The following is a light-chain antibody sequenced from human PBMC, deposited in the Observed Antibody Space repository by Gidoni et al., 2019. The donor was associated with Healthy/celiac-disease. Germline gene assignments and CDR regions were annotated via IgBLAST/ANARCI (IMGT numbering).Light chain of an antibody. J-gene: IGKJ3*01. CDR3: QKYNRATPGT. CDR1: QGISNY. Sequence: FQLPQSPSSLSASVGDRVTITCRASQGISNYLAWYQQKPGKVPKLLIYAASTLQSGVPSRFSGSGYGTDFTLTISSLQPEDVETYYCQKYNRATPGTFGPGTKVDIK. V-gene: IGKV1-27*01. CDR2: AAS.